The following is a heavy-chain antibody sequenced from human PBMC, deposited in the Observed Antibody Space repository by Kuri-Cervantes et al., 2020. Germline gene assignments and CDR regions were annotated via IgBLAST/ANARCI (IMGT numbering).Heavy chain of an antibody. CDR1: GGSFSGYY. Sequence: GSLRLSCAVYGGSFSGYYWSWIRQPPGKGLEWIGEINHSGSTKYNPSLKSRVTILVDTSKNQFSLKLSSVTAADTAVYYCARQAGLLWFGGQDYWGQGTLVTVSS. D-gene: IGHD3-10*01. CDR2: INHSGST. CDR3: ARQAGLLWFGGQDY. V-gene: IGHV4-34*01. J-gene: IGHJ4*02.